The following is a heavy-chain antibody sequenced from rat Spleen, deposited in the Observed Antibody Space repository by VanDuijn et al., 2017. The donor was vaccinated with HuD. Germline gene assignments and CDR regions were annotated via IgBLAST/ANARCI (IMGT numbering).Heavy chain of an antibody. Sequence: EVQLVESGGGLVRPERSLKLSCAASGFTFSDYGMAWVRQAPTKGLAWVTTISYGDSSGHSSTYYRDSVKGRFTISRDNAKSTLSLQMDSLRSEDTATYYCARRHYGYTDYFDYWGQGVMVTVSS. CDR3: ARRHYGYTDYFDY. V-gene: IGHV5-29*01. D-gene: IGHD1-6*01. J-gene: IGHJ2*01. CDR2: ISYGDSSGHSST. CDR1: GFTFSDYG.